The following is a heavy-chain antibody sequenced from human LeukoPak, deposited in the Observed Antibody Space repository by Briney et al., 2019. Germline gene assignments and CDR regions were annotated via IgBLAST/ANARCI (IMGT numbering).Heavy chain of an antibody. V-gene: IGHV3-30*03. Sequence: GRSLRLSCAASGFTFSSYGMHWVRQAPGKGLEWVAVISYDGSNKYYADSVKGRFTISRDNSKNTLYLQMNSLRAEDTAVYYCAASVMGGSPVDYWGQGTLVTVSS. CDR1: GFTFSSYG. D-gene: IGHD3-16*01. CDR2: ISYDGSNK. CDR3: AASVMGGSPVDY. J-gene: IGHJ4*02.